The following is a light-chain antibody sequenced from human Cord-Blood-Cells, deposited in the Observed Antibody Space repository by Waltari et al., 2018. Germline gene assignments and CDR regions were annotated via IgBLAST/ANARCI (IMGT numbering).Light chain of an antibody. V-gene: IGKV3-11*01. Sequence: EIVLTQSPATLSLSPGERSTLSCRASQSVSSYLAWYQQKPGQDPRLLIYDASNRATGIPARFSGSGSGTDFTLTISSLEPEDFAVYYCQKRSNWPPFTFGPGTKVDIK. J-gene: IGKJ3*01. CDR2: DAS. CDR3: QKRSNWPPFT. CDR1: QSVSSY.